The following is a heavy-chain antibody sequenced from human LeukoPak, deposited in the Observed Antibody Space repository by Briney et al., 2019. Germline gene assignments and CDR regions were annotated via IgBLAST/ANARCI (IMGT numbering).Heavy chain of an antibody. Sequence: GESLKISCAASGFTFSSYAMSWVRQAPGKGLEWVSAISGSGGSTYYADSVKGRFTISRDNSKNTLYLQMNSLRAEDTAVYYCAKDTCSSTSCYFIYYYYMDVWGKGTTVTVSS. CDR2: ISGSGGST. CDR1: GFTFSSYA. V-gene: IGHV3-23*01. CDR3: AKDTCSSTSCYFIYYYYMDV. D-gene: IGHD2-2*01. J-gene: IGHJ6*03.